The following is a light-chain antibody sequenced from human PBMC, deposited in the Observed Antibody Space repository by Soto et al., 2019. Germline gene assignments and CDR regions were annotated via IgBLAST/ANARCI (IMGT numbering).Light chain of an antibody. CDR2: GAS. J-gene: IGKJ1*01. Sequence: EVVMTQSPATLSVSPGERVTLSCRASQSVRSNLAWYQQKPGQSPRLLIYGASTRATGIPARFSGSGSGTEFTLTISSLQSEDFAVYYCQHFGNSLWTFGQGTKVEI. CDR1: QSVRSN. CDR3: QHFGNSLWT. V-gene: IGKV3-15*01.